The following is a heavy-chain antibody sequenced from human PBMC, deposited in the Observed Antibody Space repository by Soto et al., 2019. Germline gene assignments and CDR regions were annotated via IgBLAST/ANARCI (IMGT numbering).Heavy chain of an antibody. CDR2: MNPNSGNT. V-gene: IGHV1-8*01. D-gene: IGHD6-13*01. J-gene: IGHJ6*02. CDR1: GYTFTSYD. Sequence: QVQLVQSGAEVKKPGASVKVSCKASGYTFTSYDINWVRQATGQGLEWMGWMNPNSGNTGYAQKFQGRVTMTRNTSISTAYMELSSRRSEDTAVNYCARGGYSSSPHPSDYYYGMDVWGQGTTVTVSS. CDR3: ARGGYSSSPHPSDYYYGMDV.